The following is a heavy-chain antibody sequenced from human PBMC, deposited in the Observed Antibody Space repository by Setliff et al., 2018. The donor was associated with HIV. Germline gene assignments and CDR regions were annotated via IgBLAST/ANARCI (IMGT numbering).Heavy chain of an antibody. CDR3: ARPTTGLGGGAAFDI. CDR1: GGSFSGYY. D-gene: IGHD2-8*01. V-gene: IGHV4-34*12. J-gene: IGHJ3*02. Sequence: PSETLSLTCAVYGGSFSGYYWSWIRQPPGKGLEWIGNILYGGTTYYTPSLKSRVSISVDTSRNQFSLRLNSVTAADTAVYYCARPTTGLGGGAAFDIWGQGTMVTVSS. CDR2: ILYGGTT.